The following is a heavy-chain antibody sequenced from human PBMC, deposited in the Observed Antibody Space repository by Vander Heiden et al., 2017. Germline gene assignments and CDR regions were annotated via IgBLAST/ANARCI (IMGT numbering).Heavy chain of an antibody. CDR3: AKVKIGGASWDA. CDR2: IYHTGSS. V-gene: IGHV4-59*01. Sequence: QVQLQESGPGLVKPSETLSITCTVSGASISSYYWSWIRQPPGKGLEYIGYIYHTGSSNYNPSHKSRVTMSIDTSKNHFSLKLSSVTAADTAVYYCAKVKIGGASWDAWGQGTMVTVSA. D-gene: IGHD1-26*01. J-gene: IGHJ3*01. CDR1: GASISSYY.